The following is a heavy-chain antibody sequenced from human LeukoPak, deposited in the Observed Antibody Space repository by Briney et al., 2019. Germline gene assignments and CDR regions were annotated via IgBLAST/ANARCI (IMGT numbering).Heavy chain of an antibody. D-gene: IGHD1-26*01. CDR3: ARVSEGGTFSDY. CDR2: ISGSGGST. Sequence: PGGSLRLSCAASGFTFSSYAMSWVRQAPGKGLEWVSAISGSGGSTYYANSVKGRFTVSRDNSKNTLFLQMNSLRPEDTAVYFCARVSEGGTFSDYWGQGTLVTVSS. J-gene: IGHJ4*02. CDR1: GFTFSSYA. V-gene: IGHV3-23*01.